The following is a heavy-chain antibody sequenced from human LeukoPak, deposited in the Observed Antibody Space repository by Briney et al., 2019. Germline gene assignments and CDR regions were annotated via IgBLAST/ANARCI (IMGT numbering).Heavy chain of an antibody. CDR2: INPNSGGT. V-gene: IGHV1-2*02. CDR1: GYTFTGYY. D-gene: IGHD3-22*01. Sequence: ASVKVSCKASGYTFTGYYMHWVRQAPGQGLEWMGWINPNSGGTNYAQKFQGRVTMTRDTSISTAYMELSRLRSDDTAVYYCARDSSGYYPPVEYWGQGTLVTVSS. CDR3: ARDSSGYYPPVEY. J-gene: IGHJ4*02.